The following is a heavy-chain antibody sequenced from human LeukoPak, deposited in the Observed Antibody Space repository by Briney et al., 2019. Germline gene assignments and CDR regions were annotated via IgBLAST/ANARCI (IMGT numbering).Heavy chain of an antibody. J-gene: IGHJ4*02. V-gene: IGHV3-23*01. CDR1: GFTFSSYA. CDR2: ISGSGGST. D-gene: IGHD3-22*01. CDR3: AKLSYDSSGYKDY. Sequence: GRSLRLSCAASGFTFSSYAMSWVRQAPGKGLEWVSAISGSGGSTYYADSVKGRFTISRDNSKNTLYLQMNSLRAEDTAVYYCAKLSYDSSGYKDYWGQGTLVTVSS.